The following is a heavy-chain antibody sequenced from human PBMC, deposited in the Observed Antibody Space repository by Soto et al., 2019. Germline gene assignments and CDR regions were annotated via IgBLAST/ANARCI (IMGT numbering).Heavy chain of an antibody. D-gene: IGHD4-17*01. V-gene: IGHV3-64*01. J-gene: IGHJ3*02. CDR2: ISSNGGST. Sequence: EVQLVESGGGLVQPGGSLRLSCAASGFTFSSYAMHWVRQAPGKGLEYVSAISSNGGSTYHANSVKGRFTISRDNSKNTLYLQMGSLRAEDMAVYYCARGQLPDTVTTAFDIWGQGTMVTVSS. CDR1: GFTFSSYA. CDR3: ARGQLPDTVTTAFDI.